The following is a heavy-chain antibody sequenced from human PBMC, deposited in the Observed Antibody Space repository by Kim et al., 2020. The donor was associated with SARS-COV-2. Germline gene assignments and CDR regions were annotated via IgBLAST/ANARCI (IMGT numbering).Heavy chain of an antibody. J-gene: IGHJ5*02. CDR1: GGTFSSYA. CDR3: ASLGGIAAAVGQRRGFDP. V-gene: IGHV1-69*13. D-gene: IGHD6-13*01. CDR2: IIPIFGTA. Sequence: SVKVSCKASGGTFSSYAISWVRQAPGQGLEWMGGIIPIFGTANYAQKFQGRVTITADESTSTAYMELSSLRSEDTAVYYCASLGGIAAAVGQRRGFDPWGQGTLVTVSS.